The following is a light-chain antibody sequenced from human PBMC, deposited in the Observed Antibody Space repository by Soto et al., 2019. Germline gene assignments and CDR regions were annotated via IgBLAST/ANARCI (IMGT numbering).Light chain of an antibody. V-gene: IGKV3-20*01. J-gene: IGKJ2*01. CDR2: GAS. CDR3: QQYGRSPPRYI. CDR1: QSVDSRF. Sequence: EIVLTQSPGTLSLSPGERATLSCRSSQSVDSRFLAWYQQKPGRAPGLLIYGASIRATGIPDRFSGSGSGTDFTLTISRLEPEDSAVYYCQQYGRSPPRYIFGQGTKLEIK.